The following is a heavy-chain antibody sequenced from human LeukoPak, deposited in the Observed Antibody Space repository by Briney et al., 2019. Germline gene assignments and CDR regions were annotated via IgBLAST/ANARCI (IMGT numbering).Heavy chain of an antibody. CDR2: IGYNTGVI. Sequence: GRSLRLSCAASGFSFDDYAMHWVRQAPGKGLEWVSGIGYNTGVIDYADSVKGRFTISRDNAKNSLYLQMNSLRAEDTALYYCGQGIDRTETPASGYYFDRWGQGTLVTASS. CDR1: GFSFDDYA. J-gene: IGHJ4*02. CDR3: GQGIDRTETPASGYYFDR. V-gene: IGHV3-9*01. D-gene: IGHD1-14*01.